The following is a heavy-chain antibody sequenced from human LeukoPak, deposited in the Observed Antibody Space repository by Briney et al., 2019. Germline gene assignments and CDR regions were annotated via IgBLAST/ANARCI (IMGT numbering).Heavy chain of an antibody. Sequence: SVKVSCKAPGGTFSSYAISWVRQAPGQGLEWMGGIIPIFGTANYAQKFQGRVTITADESTSTAYMELSSLRSEDTAVYYCARDLRFLEWLSQRHWFDPWGQGTLVTVSS. CDR1: GGTFSSYA. CDR3: ARDLRFLEWLSQRHWFDP. V-gene: IGHV1-69*13. J-gene: IGHJ5*02. D-gene: IGHD3-3*01. CDR2: IIPIFGTA.